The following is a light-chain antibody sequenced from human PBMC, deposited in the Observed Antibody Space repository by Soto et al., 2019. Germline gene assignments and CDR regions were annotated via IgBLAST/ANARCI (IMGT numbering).Light chain of an antibody. CDR3: QQYCHWPPRT. CDR1: QSVSNN. CDR2: VAS. V-gene: IGKV3-15*01. J-gene: IGKJ4*01. Sequence: EIVMTQSPATLSVTPGERATLSCRLSQSVSNNLAWYQVKPGQAPRLLIYVASTRATGIPARFSGSGSGTEFTLTISSLQSEEFAVYYCQQYCHWPPRTFGGGTKVDIK.